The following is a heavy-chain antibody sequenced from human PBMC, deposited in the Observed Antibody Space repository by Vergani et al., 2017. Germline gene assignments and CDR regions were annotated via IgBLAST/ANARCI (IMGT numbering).Heavy chain of an antibody. V-gene: IGHV3-9*02. CDR3: AKXLGPSSGGSWFDP. CDR2: ISWNSNSI. D-gene: IGHD6-6*01. J-gene: IGHJ5*02. CDR1: GFTSAGYA. Sequence: EVQLEESGGGLVLPGRSLRLSCVASGFTSAGYAMHWVRQAPGKGLEWVSGISWNSNSIGYADSVKGRFTISRDNAKNSLYLQMNSLRAEDTALYYCAKXLGPSSGGSWFDPWGQGTLVTVSS.